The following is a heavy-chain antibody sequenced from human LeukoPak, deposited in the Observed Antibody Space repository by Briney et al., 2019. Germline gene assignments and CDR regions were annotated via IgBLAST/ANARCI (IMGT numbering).Heavy chain of an antibody. V-gene: IGHV4-34*01. CDR3: ARVTGYRIEDYFDY. D-gene: IGHD6-13*01. CDR2: INHSGST. CDR1: GGSFSGYY. J-gene: IGHJ4*02. Sequence: SETLSLTCAVYGGSFSGYYWSWIRQPPGKGPEWIGEINHSGSTNYNPSLKSRVTISVDTSKNQFSLKLSSVTAADTAVYYCARVTGYRIEDYFDYWGQGTLVTVSS.